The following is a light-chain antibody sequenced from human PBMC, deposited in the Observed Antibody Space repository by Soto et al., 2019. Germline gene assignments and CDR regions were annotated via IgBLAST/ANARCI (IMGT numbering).Light chain of an antibody. Sequence: ERVLTHSPGTLSSFPGDRVTLSCRASQYINTNLAWYQHRPGQAPRLLIYQTSLRAAGIPARFSASGSGTDFTLTISDVQPEDFALYYCHQRQSWPRTFGQGTKVDI. J-gene: IGKJ1*01. CDR2: QTS. CDR1: QYINTN. CDR3: HQRQSWPRT. V-gene: IGKV3-11*01.